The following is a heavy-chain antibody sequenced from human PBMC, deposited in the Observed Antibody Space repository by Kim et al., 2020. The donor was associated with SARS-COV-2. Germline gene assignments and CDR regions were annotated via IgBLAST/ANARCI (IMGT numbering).Heavy chain of an antibody. CDR3: GRGGDSSGYFRFDP. D-gene: IGHD3-22*01. V-gene: IGHV1-18*01. J-gene: IGHJ5*02. Sequence: AQNLQGRVTMTTDTSTSTAYMELRSLRSDDTAVYYCGRGGDSSGYFRFDPWGQGTLVTVSS.